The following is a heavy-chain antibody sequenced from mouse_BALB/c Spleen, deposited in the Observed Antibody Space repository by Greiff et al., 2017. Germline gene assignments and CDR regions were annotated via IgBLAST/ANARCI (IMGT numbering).Heavy chain of an antibody. Sequence: QVQLQQSGAELVKPGASVKLSCKASGYTFTSYWMHWVKQRPGQGLEWIGEIDPSDSYTNYNQKFKGKATLTVDKSSSTAYMQLSSLTSEDSAVYYRARILDYAMDYWGQGTSVTVSS. V-gene: IGHV1-69*02. CDR1: GYTFTSYW. CDR3: ARILDYAMDY. CDR2: IDPSDSYT. J-gene: IGHJ4*01.